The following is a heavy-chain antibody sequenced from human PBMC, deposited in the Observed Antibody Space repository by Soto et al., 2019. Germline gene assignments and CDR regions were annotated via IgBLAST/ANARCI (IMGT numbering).Heavy chain of an antibody. D-gene: IGHD1-26*01. V-gene: IGHV4-34*02. CDR2: INYSGFT. J-gene: IGHJ4*02. CDR3: ARATVKVGATLFDY. Sequence: QIQVQQWGAGLLKPSETLSLTCGVSDGSFRGFYWSWSRQPPGKGLEWIGEINYSGFTNYNPSLKSRVTISRDTSTNQFSLKLTSATAADSAVYYCARATVKVGATLFDYWGQGTLVTVSS. CDR1: DGSFRGFY.